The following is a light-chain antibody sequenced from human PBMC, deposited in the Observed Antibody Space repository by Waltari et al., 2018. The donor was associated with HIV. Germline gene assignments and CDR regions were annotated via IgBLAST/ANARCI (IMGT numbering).Light chain of an antibody. Sequence: QSALTQPRSVSGSPGQSVTFSCTGTSSDVGGYNYVSWYQQNPGKAPKLMIYDVSKRPSGVPDRFSGSKSGNTASLTISGLQAEDEADYYCCSYAGTYTRFGGGTKLTVL. CDR1: SSDVGGYNY. CDR3: CSYAGTYTR. CDR2: DVS. J-gene: IGLJ2*01. V-gene: IGLV2-11*01.